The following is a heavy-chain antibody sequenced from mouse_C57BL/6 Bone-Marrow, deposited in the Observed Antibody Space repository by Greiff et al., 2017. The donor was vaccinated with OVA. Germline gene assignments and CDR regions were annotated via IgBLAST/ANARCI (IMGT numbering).Heavy chain of an antibody. CDR2: IRNKPNGSTT. D-gene: IGHD1-1*01. J-gene: IGHJ2*01. Sequence: EVKVVESGGGLVQPGDSLSLSCAASGFTFTNYYMSWVRQPPGKALEWLAFIRNKPNGSTTEYSASVKGRFTISRENSQSILYLQMNALRAEDSATYYCARYKGRVAVDYFDYWGQGTALTVSS. V-gene: IGHV7-3*01. CDR1: GFTFTNYY. CDR3: ARYKGRVAVDYFDY.